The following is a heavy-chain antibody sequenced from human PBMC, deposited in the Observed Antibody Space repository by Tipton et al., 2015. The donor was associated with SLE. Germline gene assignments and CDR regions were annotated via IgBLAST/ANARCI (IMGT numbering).Heavy chain of an antibody. V-gene: IGHV4-39*07. CDR2: IYYSGST. CDR3: ARGATYYYMDV. J-gene: IGHJ6*03. Sequence: TLSLTCTVSGGSISSSSYYWGWIRQPPGKGLEWIGSIYYSGSTYYNPSLKSRVTISVDTSKNQFSLTLSSVTAADTAVYYFARGATYYYMDVWGKGTTVTVSS. D-gene: IGHD1-26*01. CDR1: GGSISSSSYY.